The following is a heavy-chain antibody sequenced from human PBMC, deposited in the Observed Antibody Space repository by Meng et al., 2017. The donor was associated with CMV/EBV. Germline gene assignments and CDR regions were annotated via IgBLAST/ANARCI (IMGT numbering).Heavy chain of an antibody. Sequence: GESLKISCAASGFTFSNAWMSWVRQAPGEGLEWVGRIKSKTDGGTTDYAAPVKGRFTISRDDSKNTLYLQMNSLKTEDTAVYYCTTLYYYDSSGLNYWGQGTLVTVSS. CDR1: GFTFSNAW. CDR3: TTLYYYDSSGLNY. D-gene: IGHD3-22*01. CDR2: IKSKTDGGTT. J-gene: IGHJ4*02. V-gene: IGHV3-15*01.